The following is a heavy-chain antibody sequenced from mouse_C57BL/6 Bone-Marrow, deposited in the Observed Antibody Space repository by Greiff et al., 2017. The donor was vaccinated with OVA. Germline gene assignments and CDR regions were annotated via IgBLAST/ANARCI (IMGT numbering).Heavy chain of an antibody. CDR1: GFTFSDYY. J-gene: IGHJ2*01. CDR2: INYDGSST. CDR3: ARDELRYFDY. Sequence: EVKLMESEGGLVQPGSSMKLSCTASGFTFSDYYMAWVRQVPEKGLEWVANINYDGSSTYYLDSLKSRFIISRDNAKNILYLQMSSLKSEDTATYYCARDELRYFDYWGQGTTLTVSS. V-gene: IGHV5-16*01. D-gene: IGHD3-2*02.